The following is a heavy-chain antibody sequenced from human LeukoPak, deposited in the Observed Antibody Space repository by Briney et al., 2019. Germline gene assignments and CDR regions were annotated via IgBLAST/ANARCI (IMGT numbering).Heavy chain of an antibody. V-gene: IGHV3-21*01. Sequence: GESLRLSCAASGFTFSSYSMNWVRQAPGKGLEWVSSISSSSSYIYYADSVKGRFTISRDNAKNSLYLQMNSLRAEDTAVYYCARVGIGAFDIWGQGTMVTVSS. CDR1: GFTFSSYS. CDR3: ARVGIGAFDI. CDR2: ISSSSSYI. J-gene: IGHJ3*02. D-gene: IGHD2-21*01.